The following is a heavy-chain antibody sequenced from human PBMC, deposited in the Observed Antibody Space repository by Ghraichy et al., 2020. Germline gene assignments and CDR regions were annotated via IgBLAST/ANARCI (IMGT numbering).Heavy chain of an antibody. CDR3: ARINSSAFHASDY. CDR1: GFSFQNYG. CDR2: IWHDGSNH. Sequence: GGSLRLSCAASGFSFQNYGMHWVRQAPGKGLEWVAVIWHDGSNHYYSEAVKGRFTIFRDNSKSMVYLQMDSLRVDDTAVYFCARINSSAFHASDYWGQGTLVTVSS. V-gene: IGHV3-33*01. D-gene: IGHD3-3*01. J-gene: IGHJ4*02.